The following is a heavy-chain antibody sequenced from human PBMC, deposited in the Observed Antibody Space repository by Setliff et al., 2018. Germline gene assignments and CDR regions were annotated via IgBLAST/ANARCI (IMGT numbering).Heavy chain of an antibody. J-gene: IGHJ6*02. V-gene: IGHV4-61*09. CDR1: GASIRSGSHY. CDR2: IYTSGTT. D-gene: IGHD2-21*01. Sequence: SETLSLTCTVSGASIRSGSHYWSWIRQSAERGLEWIGHIYTSGTTDYSPSFKSRVSISADTSKNLVSLKLHSVAAADTAVYYCAKEYVVISFVANTHSHYGMDVWGQGTTVTVSS. CDR3: AKEYVVISFVANTHSHYGMDV.